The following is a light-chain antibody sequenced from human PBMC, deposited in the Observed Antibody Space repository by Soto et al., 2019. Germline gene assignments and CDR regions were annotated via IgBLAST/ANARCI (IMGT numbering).Light chain of an antibody. J-gene: IGLJ1*01. CDR1: TGPVTSGHS. CDR2: ETS. Sequence: QAVVTQEPSLTVSPGGTVTLTCGSSTGPVTSGHSPYWFQQKPGQAPRLLIYETSNRHSWTPARFSGSLLGGEAALTLSGAQPEDEAEYYCLLFYSGPVVFGTGTKVTVL. V-gene: IGLV7-46*01. CDR3: LLFYSGPVV.